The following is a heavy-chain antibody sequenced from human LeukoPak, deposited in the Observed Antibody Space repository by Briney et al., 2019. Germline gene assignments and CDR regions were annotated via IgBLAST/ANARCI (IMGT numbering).Heavy chain of an antibody. CDR3: ARLVSGGIAAAGSFYYYYYMDV. J-gene: IGHJ6*03. D-gene: IGHD6-13*01. CDR1: GGSISSYY. V-gene: IGHV4-59*08. Sequence: PSETLSLTCTVSGGSISSYYWSWIRQPPGKGLEWIGYIYYSGSTNYNPSLKSRVTISVDTSKNQFSLKLSSVTAADTAVYYCARLVSGGIAAAGSFYYYYYMDVWGKGTTVTVSS. CDR2: IYYSGST.